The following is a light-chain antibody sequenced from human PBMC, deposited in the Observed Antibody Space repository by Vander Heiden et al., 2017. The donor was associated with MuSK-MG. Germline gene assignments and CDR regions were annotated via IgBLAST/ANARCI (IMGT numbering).Light chain of an antibody. CDR2: DAS. CDR3: QQRSNWPLT. CDR1: QSVSSY. V-gene: IGKV3-11*01. Sequence: EIVLTQPPATLSLSPAERATLSCRASQSVSSYLAWYQQKPGQANRLLIYDASNRATGIPARFSGSGFGTDFTLTISSLEPEDFAVYYCQQRSNWPLTFGGGTKVEIK. J-gene: IGKJ4*01.